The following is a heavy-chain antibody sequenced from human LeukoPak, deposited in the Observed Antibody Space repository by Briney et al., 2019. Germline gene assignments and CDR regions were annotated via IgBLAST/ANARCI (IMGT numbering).Heavy chain of an antibody. D-gene: IGHD3-10*01. CDR2: IYYSGST. CDR1: GGSISSSSYY. V-gene: IGHV4-61*05. CDR3: ARSRPAGGADWFDP. Sequence: PSETLSLTCTVSGGSISSSSYYWGWIRQPPGKGLEWIGYIYYSGSTNYNPSLKSRVTISVDTSKNQFSLKLSSVTAADTAVYYCARSRPAGGADWFDPWGQGTLVTVSS. J-gene: IGHJ5*02.